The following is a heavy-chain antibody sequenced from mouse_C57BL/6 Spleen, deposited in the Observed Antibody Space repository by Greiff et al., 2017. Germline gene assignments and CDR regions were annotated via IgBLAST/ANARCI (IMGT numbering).Heavy chain of an antibody. J-gene: IGHJ1*03. D-gene: IGHD1-1*01. CDR2: ISSGSSTI. CDR3: TRPPPYYYSSNSRYFDV. CDR1: GFTFSDYG. V-gene: IGHV5-17*01. Sequence: EVKLQESGGGLVKPGGSLKLSCAASGFTFSDYGMHWVRQAPEKGLEWVAYISSGSSTIYYADTVKGRFTISRDNAKNTLFLQMTSLRSEDTAMYYCTRPPPYYYSSNSRYFDVWGTGTTVTVSS.